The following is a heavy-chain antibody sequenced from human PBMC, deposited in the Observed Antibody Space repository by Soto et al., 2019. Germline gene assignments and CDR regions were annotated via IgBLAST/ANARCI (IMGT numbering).Heavy chain of an antibody. CDR2: IYYSGST. CDR3: ARRYGGTFDY. J-gene: IGHJ4*02. Sequence: QVQLQESGPGLVKPSETLSLTFTVSGGSISSYYWSWIRQPPGKGLEWIGCIYYSGSTNYNPSLKRRVTISVDTSKNQFSLKLSSVTAADTAVYYCARRYGGTFDYWGQGTLVTVSS. D-gene: IGHD2-15*01. CDR1: GGSISSYY. V-gene: IGHV4-59*08.